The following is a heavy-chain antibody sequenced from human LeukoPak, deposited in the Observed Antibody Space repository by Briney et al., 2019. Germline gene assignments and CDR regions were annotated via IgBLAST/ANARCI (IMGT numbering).Heavy chain of an antibody. J-gene: IGHJ4*02. CDR2: ISWNSGSI. V-gene: IGHV3-9*01. CDR1: GFTFDDYA. D-gene: IGHD3-10*01. CDR3: AKDYGGYGSVGAFDY. Sequence: GGSLRLSCAASGFTFDDYAMHWVRQAPGKGLEWVSGISWNSGSIGYADSVKGRFTISRDNAKNSLYLQMNSLRAEDTALYYCAKDYGGYGSVGAFDYWGQGTLVTVSS.